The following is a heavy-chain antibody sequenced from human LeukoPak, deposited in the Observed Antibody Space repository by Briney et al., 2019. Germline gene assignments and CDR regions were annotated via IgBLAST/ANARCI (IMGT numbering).Heavy chain of an antibody. J-gene: IGHJ4*02. CDR2: INPSGGST. V-gene: IGHV1-46*01. CDR3: ARDGGRAPLEWLLNY. Sequence: ASVKVSCTASGYTFTSYYMHWVRQAPGQGLEWMGIINPSGGSTSYAQKFQGRVTMTRDTSTSTVYMELSSLRSEDTAVYYCARDGGRAPLEWLLNYWGQGTLVTVSS. CDR1: GYTFTSYY. D-gene: IGHD3-3*01.